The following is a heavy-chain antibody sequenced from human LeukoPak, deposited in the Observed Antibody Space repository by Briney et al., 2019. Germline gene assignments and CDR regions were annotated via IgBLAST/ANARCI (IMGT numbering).Heavy chain of an antibody. CDR3: ARGSGWLTNY. Sequence: PSETLSLTCTVSGGSTSTYYLSWLRQPPGKGLEWIGYIHSSGSTNYNPSLKSRVTISVDTSKNQFSLKLSSVTAADTAVYYCARGSGWLTNYWGQGTLVTVSS. V-gene: IGHV4-59*01. CDR2: IHSSGST. CDR1: GGSTSTYY. J-gene: IGHJ4*02. D-gene: IGHD6-19*01.